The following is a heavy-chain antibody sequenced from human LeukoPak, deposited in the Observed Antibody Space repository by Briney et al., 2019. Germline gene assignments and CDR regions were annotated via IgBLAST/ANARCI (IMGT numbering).Heavy chain of an antibody. CDR3: AKTDYSNYYVDY. CDR2: ISGSGGNT. J-gene: IGHJ4*02. D-gene: IGHD4-11*01. Sequence: PGGSLRLSCAASGFTFSGYAMSWVRQAPGKGLEWVSTISGSGGNTYYADSVKGRFTISRDNSKNTLYLQMDSLRADDTAVYYCAKTDYSNYYVDYWGQGTLVTVSS. V-gene: IGHV3-23*01. CDR1: GFTFSGYA.